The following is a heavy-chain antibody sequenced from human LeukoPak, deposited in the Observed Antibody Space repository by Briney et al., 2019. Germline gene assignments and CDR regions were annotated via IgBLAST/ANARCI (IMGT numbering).Heavy chain of an antibody. CDR3: ARGGYSSSWYPIDY. Sequence: GGSLRLSCAASGFTVSSNYMSWVRQAPGKGLEWVSVMYSGGKTYYADSVKGRFTISRDNSKNTLYLQMNSLRAEDTAVYYCARGGYSSSWYPIDYWGQGTLVTVSS. CDR2: MYSGGKT. J-gene: IGHJ4*02. D-gene: IGHD6-13*01. V-gene: IGHV3-53*05. CDR1: GFTVSSNY.